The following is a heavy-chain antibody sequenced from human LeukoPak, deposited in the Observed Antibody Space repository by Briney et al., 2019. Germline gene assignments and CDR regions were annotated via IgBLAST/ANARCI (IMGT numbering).Heavy chain of an antibody. D-gene: IGHD2-2*02. CDR1: GGSFSGYY. CDR3: ARVRAATAIPRFVWGGIDH. CDR2: INHSGST. J-gene: IGHJ4*02. V-gene: IGHV4-34*01. Sequence: NPSETLSLTCAVYGGSFSGYYWSWIRQPPGKGLEWIGEINHSGSTNYNPSLKSRVTISVDTSKNQFSLKLSSVTAADTAVYYCARVRAATAIPRFVWGGIDHWGQGTLVTVSS.